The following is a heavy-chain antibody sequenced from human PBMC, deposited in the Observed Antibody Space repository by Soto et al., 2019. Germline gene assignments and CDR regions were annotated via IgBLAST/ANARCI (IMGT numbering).Heavy chain of an antibody. V-gene: IGHV5-51*01. D-gene: IGHD2-8*01. Sequence: PGESLKISCKDSGHSFSNYWIAWVRQMPGKGREWMGIVYPPDSDTTYSPSFRGQVTISADNSISTAYLQWSSLKASDSAMYYCVRLGVYGDVDYWGPGTLVTVS. CDR3: VRLGVYGDVDY. J-gene: IGHJ4*02. CDR1: GHSFSNYW. CDR2: VYPPDSDT.